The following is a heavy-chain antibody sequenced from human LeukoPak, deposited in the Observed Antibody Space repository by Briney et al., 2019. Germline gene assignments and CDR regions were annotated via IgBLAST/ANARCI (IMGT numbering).Heavy chain of an antibody. D-gene: IGHD3-3*01. J-gene: IGHJ3*02. CDR3: AKDIGGGYDFWSGYYEFDI. V-gene: IGHV3-23*01. CDR1: GFTFSTYA. CDR2: INGSGGRA. Sequence: GGSLRLSCETSGFTFSTYAMSWVRQAPGKGLEWVSGINGSGGRAFHADSVKGRFSISRDNSRNTLYLQMDGLRAEDTAKYYCAKDIGGGYDFWSGYYEFDIWGQGTKVTVSS.